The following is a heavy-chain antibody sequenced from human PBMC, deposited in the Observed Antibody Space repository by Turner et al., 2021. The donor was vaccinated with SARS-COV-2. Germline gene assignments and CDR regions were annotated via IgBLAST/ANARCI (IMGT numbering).Heavy chain of an antibody. CDR3: ATGYQLRVNWFDP. D-gene: IGHD2-2*01. CDR2: FDPEDGET. CDR1: GYTLTELS. Sequence: QVQLVQSGAEVTKPGASVKVSCKLSGYTLTELSMYWVRQAPGKGLEWMGGFDPEDGETIYAQNFQGRVTMTEDTSTDTAYMELSSLRSEDTAVYFCATGYQLRVNWFDPWGQGTLVTVSS. V-gene: IGHV1-24*01. J-gene: IGHJ5*02.